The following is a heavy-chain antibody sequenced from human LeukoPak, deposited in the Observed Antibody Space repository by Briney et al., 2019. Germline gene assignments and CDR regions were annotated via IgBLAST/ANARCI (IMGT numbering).Heavy chain of an antibody. J-gene: IGHJ4*02. CDR1: GFTFSSYE. CDR3: ARGIAASADY. Sequence: GSLRLSCAASGFTFSSYEINWVRQAPGKGLEWIGSIYYSGSTYYNPSLKSRVTISVDTSKNQFSLKLSSVTAADTAVYYCARGIAASADYWGQGTLVTVSS. D-gene: IGHD2-21*01. V-gene: IGHV4-39*07. CDR2: IYYSGST.